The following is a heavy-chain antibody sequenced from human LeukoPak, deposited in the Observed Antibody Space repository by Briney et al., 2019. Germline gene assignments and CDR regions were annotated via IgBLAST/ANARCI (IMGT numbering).Heavy chain of an antibody. V-gene: IGHV4-31*03. CDR1: GDSVTTGLHY. CDR3: ARGRRGKYSPYFYYHMDV. CDR2: THYSGST. J-gene: IGHJ6*03. Sequence: PSETLSLTCNVSGDSVTTGLHYYSWIRQHPGKGLEWIGCTHYSGSTHYKSSLRSRLIISLDTSKNQVSLKLTSVTAADTVVYYCARGRRGKYSPYFYYHMDVWGTGTPVTVSS. D-gene: IGHD1-26*01.